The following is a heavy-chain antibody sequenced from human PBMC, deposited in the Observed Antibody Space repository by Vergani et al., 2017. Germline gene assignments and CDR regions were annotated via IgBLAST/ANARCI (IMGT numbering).Heavy chain of an antibody. CDR3: ARLYGRDSRGSKCFDY. D-gene: IGHD3-22*01. CDR1: GYSFTNYW. V-gene: IGHV5-51*01. CDR2: IHPADSDT. Sequence: EVQLVQSGAEVKKPGESLKISCQISGYSFTNYWIGWVRQMPGKGLEWMGMIHPADSDTRYSPSYQGQVTISVDKSISTAYMQRSSLRASDSAMYYCARLYGRDSRGSKCFDYWGQGTLVTVSS. J-gene: IGHJ4*02.